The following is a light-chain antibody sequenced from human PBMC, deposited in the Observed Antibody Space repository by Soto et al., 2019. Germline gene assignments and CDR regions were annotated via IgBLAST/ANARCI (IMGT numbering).Light chain of an antibody. CDR1: SSDVGSYNL. Sequence: QSALTQPASVSGSPGQSITISCTGTSSDVGSYNLVSWYQQHPGKALKLMIYEVSKRPSGVSNRFSGSKSGNTASLTISGLQAEDEADYYCCSYAGSSTLVFGGGTKLTVL. J-gene: IGLJ2*01. V-gene: IGLV2-23*02. CDR2: EVS. CDR3: CSYAGSSTLV.